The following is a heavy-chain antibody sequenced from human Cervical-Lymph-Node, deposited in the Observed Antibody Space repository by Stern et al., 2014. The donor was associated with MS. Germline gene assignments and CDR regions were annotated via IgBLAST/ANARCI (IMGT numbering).Heavy chain of an antibody. CDR2: IWYDGSNP. D-gene: IGHD6-13*01. Sequence: VQLVASGGGVVQPGRSLRLSCAAFGFSFSRYAMHWVRQAPGTGLEWVSLIWYDGSNPYYADSVTGRFTISRDNSKNTLYLQMNSLRAEDTAVYYCASAYSSSHYYFDYWGQGTLVTVSS. CDR3: ASAYSSSHYYFDY. V-gene: IGHV3-33*01. CDR1: GFSFSRYA. J-gene: IGHJ4*02.